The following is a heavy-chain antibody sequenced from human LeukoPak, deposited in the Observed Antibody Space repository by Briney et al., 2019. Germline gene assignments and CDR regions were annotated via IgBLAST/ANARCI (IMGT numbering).Heavy chain of an antibody. Sequence: SETLSLTCTVSGGSMSPFYWSWIRQSPGKGLEWIGSIYYSGGTNYNPSLKSRVAISVDTSKNQFSLELSSVTAADTDVYYCAVNSTKHTFDIWGQGTMVTVSS. D-gene: IGHD1-1*01. CDR2: IYYSGGT. CDR1: GGSMSPFY. CDR3: AVNSTKHTFDI. J-gene: IGHJ3*02. V-gene: IGHV4-59*08.